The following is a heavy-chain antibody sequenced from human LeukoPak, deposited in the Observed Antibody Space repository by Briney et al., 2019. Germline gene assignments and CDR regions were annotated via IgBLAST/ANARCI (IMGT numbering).Heavy chain of an antibody. D-gene: IGHD6-19*01. CDR3: ARDIIAVAGGDY. Sequence: GGSLRLSRAASGFTFSSYSMNWVRQAPGKGLEWVSSISSSSSYIYYADSVKGRFTISRDNAKNSLYLQMNSLRAEDTAVYYCARDIIAVAGGDYWGQGTLVTVSS. CDR2: ISSSSSYI. V-gene: IGHV3-21*01. CDR1: GFTFSSYS. J-gene: IGHJ4*02.